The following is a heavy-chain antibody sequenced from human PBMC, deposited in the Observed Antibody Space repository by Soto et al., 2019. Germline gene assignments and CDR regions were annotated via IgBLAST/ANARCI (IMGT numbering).Heavy chain of an antibody. CDR2: INPNSGGT. CDR3: AVLRGYSYGVRADAFDI. CDR1: GYTFTGYY. J-gene: IGHJ3*02. Sequence: ASVKVSCKASGYTFTGYYMHWVRQAPGQGLEWMGWINPNSGGTNYAQKFQGRVTMTRDTSISTAYMELSRLRSDDTAVYYCAVLRGYSYGVRADAFDIWGQGTMVPVSS. D-gene: IGHD5-18*01. V-gene: IGHV1-2*02.